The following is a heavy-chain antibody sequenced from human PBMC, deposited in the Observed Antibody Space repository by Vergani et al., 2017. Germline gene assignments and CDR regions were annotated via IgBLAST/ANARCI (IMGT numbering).Heavy chain of an antibody. CDR2: ISGSGGST. CDR3: AKDAQMATIIVLHAFDI. CDR1: GFTFSSYA. Sequence: ELQLLESGGGLVQPGGSLRLSCAASGFTFSSYAMSWVRQAPGKGLEWVSAISGSGGSTYYADSVKGRFTISRDNSKNTLYLQMNSLRAEDTAVYYCAKDAQMATIIVLHAFDIWGQGTMVTVSS. J-gene: IGHJ3*02. D-gene: IGHD5-24*01. V-gene: IGHV3-23*01.